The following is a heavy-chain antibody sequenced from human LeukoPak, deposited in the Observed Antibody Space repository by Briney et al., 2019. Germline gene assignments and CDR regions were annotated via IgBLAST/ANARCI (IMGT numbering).Heavy chain of an antibody. CDR1: GFTLSSYA. CDR2: ISGSGGST. Sequence: GGSLRLSCAASGFTLSSYAMSWVRQAPGKGLEWVSAISGSGGSTYYADSVKGRFTISRDNSKNTLYLQMNSLRAEDTAVYYCARSTVEYSSSPPLDYWGQGTLVTVSS. J-gene: IGHJ4*02. V-gene: IGHV3-23*01. D-gene: IGHD6-6*01. CDR3: ARSTVEYSSSPPLDY.